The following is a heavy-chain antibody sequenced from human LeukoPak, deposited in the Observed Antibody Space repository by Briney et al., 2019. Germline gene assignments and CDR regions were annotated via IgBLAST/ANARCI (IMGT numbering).Heavy chain of an antibody. Sequence: GRSLRLSCAASGFTFSSYWMHWVRQAPGKGLVWVSRIYSDGSSTSYADSVKGRFTISRDNSKNTLYLQMNSLRAEDTAVYYCARALDGSGSRSFDYWGQGTLVTVSS. CDR3: ARALDGSGSRSFDY. CDR1: GFTFSSYW. CDR2: IYSDGSST. V-gene: IGHV3-74*01. J-gene: IGHJ4*02. D-gene: IGHD3-10*01.